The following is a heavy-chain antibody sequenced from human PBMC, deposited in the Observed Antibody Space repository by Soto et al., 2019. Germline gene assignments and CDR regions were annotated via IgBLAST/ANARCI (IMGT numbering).Heavy chain of an antibody. CDR2: IYTSGST. CDR1: GGAISSYY. CDR3: ARDRRDYGMDV. Sequence: AETLSLTCTVSGGAISSYYWSLMRQPAGKGLEWIGRIYTSGSTNYNPSLKSRVTMSVDTYKNQFSLKLRSVTEADTAVYYCARDRRDYGMDVWGQGTTVTVSS. V-gene: IGHV4-4*07. J-gene: IGHJ6*02.